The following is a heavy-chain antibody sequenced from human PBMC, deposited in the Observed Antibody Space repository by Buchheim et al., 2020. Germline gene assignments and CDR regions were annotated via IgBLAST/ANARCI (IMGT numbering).Heavy chain of an antibody. CDR3: ARRYYDYVWGSYRFDY. CDR2: IYYSGST. Sequence: QVQLQESGPGLVKPSETLSLTCTVSGGSISSYYWSWIRQPPGKGLEWIGYIYYSGSTNYNPSLKIRVTISVDTSKNQFSLKLSSVTAADTAVYYCARRYYDYVWGSYRFDYWGQGTL. D-gene: IGHD3-16*02. V-gene: IGHV4-59*08. J-gene: IGHJ4*02. CDR1: GGSISSYY.